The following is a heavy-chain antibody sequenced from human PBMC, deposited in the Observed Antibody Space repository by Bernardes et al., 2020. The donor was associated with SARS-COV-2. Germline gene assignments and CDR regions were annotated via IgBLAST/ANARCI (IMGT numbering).Heavy chain of an antibody. CDR1: GFSFTRCA. D-gene: IGHD3-10*01. Sequence: GSLSLSCSASGFSFTRCAMHWVRQAPGRGLEYVSGINDYGTRRHYADSVKGRFTISRDDSKNTVYLQMSSLRVDDTAVYSCVKDRPGSYAFDYWGQGILVTVSS. CDR2: INDYGTRR. J-gene: IGHJ4*02. V-gene: IGHV3-64D*06. CDR3: VKDRPGSYAFDY.